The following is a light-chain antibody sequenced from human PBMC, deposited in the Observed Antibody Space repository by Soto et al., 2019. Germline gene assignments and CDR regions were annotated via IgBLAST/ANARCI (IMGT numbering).Light chain of an antibody. CDR2: DDS. CDR3: QVWDSSSNHPRYV. CDR1: NIGTYS. Sequence: SYELTQPPSVSVAPGQTARITCGGNNIGTYSVHWYQQRPGQAPVLVVYDDSVRPSGIPERFSGSNSGNTATLTIRRVEAGDEAAYYWQVWDSSSNHPRYVFGNGNKLTVL. V-gene: IGLV3-21*02. J-gene: IGLJ1*01.